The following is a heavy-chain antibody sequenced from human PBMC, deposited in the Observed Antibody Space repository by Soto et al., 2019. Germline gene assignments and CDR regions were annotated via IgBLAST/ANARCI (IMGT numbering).Heavy chain of an antibody. CDR1: GYTFTGNY. J-gene: IGHJ5*02. D-gene: IGHD6-19*01. CDR2: INPYSGYT. CDR3: ARGPPLAVAGTSRWFDP. V-gene: IGHV1-2*02. Sequence: QVQLVQSGAEVKKPGDSVKVSCKASGYTFTGNYIHWVRQAPGQGLDWMGWINPYSGYTRYAQKFQGRVTMTRDTSISTAYMELTRLRSDDTAMYHCARGPPLAVAGTSRWFDPWGQGTLVTVSS.